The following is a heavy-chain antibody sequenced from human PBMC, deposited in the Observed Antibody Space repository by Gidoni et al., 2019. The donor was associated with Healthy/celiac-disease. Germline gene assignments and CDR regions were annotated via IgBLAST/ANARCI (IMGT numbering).Heavy chain of an antibody. J-gene: IGHJ3*02. CDR3: EKGAYNWNDYAFDI. V-gene: IGHV3-43*01. D-gene: IGHD1-20*01. Sequence: EVQLVESGGVVVKPGGSLRLSCAASGFTFDDYTMHWVRQAPGKGLEWVSLIRWDGGSTYYADSVKGRFTISRDNSKNSLYLQMNSLRTEDTALYYCEKGAYNWNDYAFDIWGQGTMVTVSS. CDR1: GFTFDDYT. CDR2: IRWDGGST.